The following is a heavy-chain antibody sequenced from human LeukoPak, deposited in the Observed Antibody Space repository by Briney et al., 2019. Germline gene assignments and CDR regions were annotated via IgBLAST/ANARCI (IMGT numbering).Heavy chain of an antibody. V-gene: IGHV4-31*03. CDR2: IYYSGST. CDR3: ARDRHYDYVWGSTPSDAFDI. D-gene: IGHD3-16*01. J-gene: IGHJ3*02. CDR1: NGSISSGGYY. Sequence: SQTLSLTCTVSNGSISSGGYYWSWIRQHPGKGLEWIGYIYYSGSTYYNPSLKSRVTISVDTSKNQFSLKLSSVTAADTAVYYCARDRHYDYVWGSTPSDAFDIWGQGTMVTVSS.